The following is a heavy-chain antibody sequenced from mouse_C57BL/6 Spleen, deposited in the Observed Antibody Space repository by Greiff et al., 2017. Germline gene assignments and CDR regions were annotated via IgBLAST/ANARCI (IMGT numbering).Heavy chain of an antibody. J-gene: IGHJ3*01. CDR2: ISSGSSTI. CDR1: GFTFSDYG. Sequence: EVMLVESGGGLVKPGGSLKLSCAASGFTFSDYGMHWVRQAPEKGLEWVAYISSGSSTIYYADTVKGRFTISRDNAKNTLFLQLTSLRSEDTAMYYCAGWDYDEAWFAYWGQGTLVTVSA. D-gene: IGHD2-4*01. CDR3: AGWDYDEAWFAY. V-gene: IGHV5-17*01.